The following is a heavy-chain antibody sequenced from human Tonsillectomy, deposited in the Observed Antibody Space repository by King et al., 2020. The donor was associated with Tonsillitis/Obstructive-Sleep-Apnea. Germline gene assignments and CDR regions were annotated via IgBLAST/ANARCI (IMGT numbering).Heavy chain of an antibody. CDR1: GYRFTSYW. D-gene: IGHD1-1*01. J-gene: IGHJ6*03. CDR2: IDPSDSYT. Sequence: VQLVESGAEVKKPGESLRISCKGSGYRFTSYWISWVRQMSGKGLEWMGRIDPSDSYTNYSPSFQGHVTISADKSISTAYLQWSSLKASDTAMYYCARRVNWNDRRYYHYMDVWGKGTTVTVSS. CDR3: ARRVNWNDRRYYHYMDV. V-gene: IGHV5-10-1*01.